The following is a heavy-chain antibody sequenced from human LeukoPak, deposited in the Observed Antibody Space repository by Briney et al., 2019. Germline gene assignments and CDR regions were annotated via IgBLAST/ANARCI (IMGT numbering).Heavy chain of an antibody. CDR3: ASNYGYDAFDI. CDR1: GFTFSSYG. V-gene: IGHV3-33*01. CDR2: IWYDGSNK. J-gene: IGHJ3*02. Sequence: PGRSLRLSCAASGFTFSSYGMHWVRQAPGKGLEWVAVIWYDGSNKYYADSVKGRFTISRDNSKNTLYLQMNSLRAEDTAVYYGASNYGYDAFDIWGQGTMVTVSS. D-gene: IGHD4-11*01.